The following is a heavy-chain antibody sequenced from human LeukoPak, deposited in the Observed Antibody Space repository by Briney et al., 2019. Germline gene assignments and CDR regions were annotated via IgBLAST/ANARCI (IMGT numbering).Heavy chain of an antibody. D-gene: IGHD3-16*01. J-gene: IGHJ4*02. CDR1: GGSISSYY. V-gene: IGHV4-34*01. CDR3: ARRKPNGLWAPNYYFDY. Sequence: SETLSLTCTVSGGSISSYYWSWIRQPPGKGLEWIGEINHSGSTNYNPSLKSRVTISVDTSKNQFSLKLSSVTAADTAVYYCARRKPNGLWAPNYYFDYWGQGTLVTVSP. CDR2: INHSGST.